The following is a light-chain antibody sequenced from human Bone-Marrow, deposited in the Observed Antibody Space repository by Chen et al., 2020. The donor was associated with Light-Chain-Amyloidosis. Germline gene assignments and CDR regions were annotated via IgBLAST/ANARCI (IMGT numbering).Light chain of an antibody. CDR1: QDISDY. CDR2: DAS. V-gene: IGKV1-33*01. CDR3: QQFDDFPFT. J-gene: IGKJ3*01. Sequence: DIQMTQSPSSLSASIGDRVTITCQASQDISDYLNWYQQQPGKAPKLLIYDASKLENGVPSRFSGSGSGSDFSFTISRLQPEDFATYYCQQFDDFPFTFGPGTKVDRK.